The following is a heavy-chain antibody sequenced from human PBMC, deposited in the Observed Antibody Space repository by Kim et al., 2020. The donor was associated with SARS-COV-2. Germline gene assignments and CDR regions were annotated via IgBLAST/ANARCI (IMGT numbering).Heavy chain of an antibody. CDR1: GDSVSSNSAA. Sequence: SQTLSLTCAISGDSVSSNSAAWNWIRQSPSRGLEWLGRTYYRSKWYNDYAVSVKSRITINPDTSKNQFSLQLNSVTPEDTAVYYCARSVRISGRYYYYYGMDVWGQGTTVTVSS. CDR3: ARSVRISGRYYYYYGMDV. V-gene: IGHV6-1*01. J-gene: IGHJ6*02. CDR2: TYYRSKWYN. D-gene: IGHD6-19*01.